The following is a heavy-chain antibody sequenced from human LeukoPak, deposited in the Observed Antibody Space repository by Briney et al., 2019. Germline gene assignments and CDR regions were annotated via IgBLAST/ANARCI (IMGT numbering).Heavy chain of an antibody. J-gene: IGHJ4*02. CDR3: AKIRVIFNWNYAYYFDY. CDR2: ISYDGSDK. CDR1: RFTFSSYG. Sequence: PGGSLRLSCAASRFTFSSYGMHWVRQAPGKGLEWVAVISYDGSDKYYADSVKGRFTISRDNSKNTLYLQMNSLRAEDTAVYYCAKIRVIFNWNYAYYFDYWGQGSLVTVSS. D-gene: IGHD1-7*01. V-gene: IGHV3-30*18.